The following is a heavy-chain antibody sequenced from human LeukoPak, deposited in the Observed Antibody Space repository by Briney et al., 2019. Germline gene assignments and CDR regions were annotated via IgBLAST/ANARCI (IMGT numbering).Heavy chain of an antibody. V-gene: IGHV4-39*01. Sequence: SETLSLTCTVSGGSISSSSYYWGWIRQPPGKGLEWIGSIYYSGSTYYNPSLKSRVTISVDTSMNQFSLKLSSVTAADTAVYYCAGYYDFWSGYYPNWFDPWGQGTLVTVSS. CDR3: AGYYDFWSGYYPNWFDP. CDR2: IYYSGST. J-gene: IGHJ5*02. D-gene: IGHD3-3*01. CDR1: GGSISSSSYY.